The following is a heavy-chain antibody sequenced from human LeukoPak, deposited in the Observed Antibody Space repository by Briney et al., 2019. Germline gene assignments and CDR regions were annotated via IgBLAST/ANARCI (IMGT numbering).Heavy chain of an antibody. CDR3: ARGAAAGRSVFDY. CDR2: ISYDGSNK. CDR1: GFTFSSYA. D-gene: IGHD6-13*01. V-gene: IGHV3-30*04. Sequence: PGRSLRLSCAASGFTFSSYAMHWVRQAPGKGLEWVAVISYDGSNKYYADSVKGRFTISRDNSKNTLYLQMNSLRAEDTAVYHCARGAAAGRSVFDYWGQGTLVTVSS. J-gene: IGHJ4*02.